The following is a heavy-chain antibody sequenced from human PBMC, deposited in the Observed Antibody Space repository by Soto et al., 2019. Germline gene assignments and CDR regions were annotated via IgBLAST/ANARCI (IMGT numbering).Heavy chain of an antibody. Sequence: EVQLVESGGGLVQPGRSLRLSCGASGFTFDDYAMHWVRQAPGKGLEWVSGISWNSARIDYADSVKGRFTISRDNAKNSLYLQMNSLRAEDTAVYYCAKDTLFGETRYYYGMDVWGQGTTVTVSS. D-gene: IGHD3-10*01. CDR1: GFTFDDYA. CDR3: AKDTLFGETRYYYGMDV. J-gene: IGHJ6*02. CDR2: ISWNSARI. V-gene: IGHV3-9*01.